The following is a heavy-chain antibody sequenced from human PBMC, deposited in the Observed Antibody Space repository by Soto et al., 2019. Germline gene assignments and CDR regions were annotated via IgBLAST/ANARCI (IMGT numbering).Heavy chain of an antibody. CDR1: GYTFTSYY. J-gene: IGHJ4*02. V-gene: IGHV1-46*01. CDR3: ARDRGDCSGGSCYPSYYFDY. CDR2: INPSGGST. D-gene: IGHD2-15*01. Sequence: ASVKVSCKASGYTFTSYYMHWVRQAPGQGLEWMGIINPSGGSTSYAQKFQGRVTMTRDTSTSTVYMELSSLRSEDTAVYYCARDRGDCSGGSCYPSYYFDYWGQGTLVTVSS.